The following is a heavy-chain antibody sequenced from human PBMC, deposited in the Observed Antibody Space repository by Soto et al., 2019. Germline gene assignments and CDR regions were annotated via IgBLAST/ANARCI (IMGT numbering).Heavy chain of an antibody. CDR1: GFTFSSYG. CDR2: ISYDGSNK. Sequence: QVQLVESGGGVVQPGRSLRLSCAASGFTFSSYGMHWVRQAPGKGLEWVAVISYDGSNKYYADSVKGRFTISRDNSKNTLYLQTNSLRAEDTAVYYCATDGDPGYWGQGTLVTVSS. J-gene: IGHJ4*02. CDR3: ATDGDPGY. D-gene: IGHD4-17*01. V-gene: IGHV3-30*03.